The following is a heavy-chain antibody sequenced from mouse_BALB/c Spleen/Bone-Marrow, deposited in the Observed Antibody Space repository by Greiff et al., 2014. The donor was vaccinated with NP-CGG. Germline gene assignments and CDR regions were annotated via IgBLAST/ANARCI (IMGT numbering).Heavy chain of an antibody. CDR3: ARGDWDEAMDY. CDR1: GFTFSSYA. Sequence: DVKLVESGGGLVKPGGSLKLSCAASGFTFSSYAMSWVRQTPEKRLEWVATINSGGSYTYYPDSVKGRFTISRDNAKNTLYLQMSRLRSEDTAMYYCARGDWDEAMDYWGQGTSVTVST. CDR2: INSGGSYT. D-gene: IGHD4-1*01. V-gene: IGHV5-9-3*01. J-gene: IGHJ4*01.